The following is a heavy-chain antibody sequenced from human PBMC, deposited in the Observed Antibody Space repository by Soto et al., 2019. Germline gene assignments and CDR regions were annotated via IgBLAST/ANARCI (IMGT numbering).Heavy chain of an antibody. V-gene: IGHV1-2*02. CDR2: INPNSGGT. D-gene: IGHD6-19*01. CDR1: GYTFTGYY. J-gene: IGHJ4*02. Sequence: ASVKVSCKASGYTFTGYYMHWVRQAPGQGLEWMGWINPNSGGTNYAQKFQGRVTMTRDTSISTAYVELSRLRSDDTAVYYCARVRAVAGTMAYWGQGTLVTVSS. CDR3: ARVRAVAGTMAY.